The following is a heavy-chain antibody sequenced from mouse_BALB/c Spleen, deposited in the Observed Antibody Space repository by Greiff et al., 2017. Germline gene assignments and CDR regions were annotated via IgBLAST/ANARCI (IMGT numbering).Heavy chain of an antibody. V-gene: IGHV3-2*02. Sequence: EVQLQESGPGLVKPSQSLSLTCTVTGYSITSDYAWNWIRQFPGNKLEWMGYISYSGSTSYNPSLKSRISITRDTSKNQFFLQLNSVTTEDTATYYCARLVTTTRRYYAMDYWGQGTSVTVSS. J-gene: IGHJ4*01. CDR1: GYSITSDYA. CDR2: ISYSGST. D-gene: IGHD2-2*01. CDR3: ARLVTTTRRYYAMDY.